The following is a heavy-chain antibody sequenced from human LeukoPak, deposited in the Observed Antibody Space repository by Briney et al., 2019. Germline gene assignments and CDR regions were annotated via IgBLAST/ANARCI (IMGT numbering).Heavy chain of an antibody. CDR1: GGSISSGGYY. D-gene: IGHD1-26*01. CDR3: ARVRHSGYFDY. J-gene: IGHJ4*02. V-gene: IGHV4-31*03. CDR2: IYYSGST. Sequence: SQTLSLTCTVSGGSISSGGYYWSWIRQHPGKGLEWIGYIYYSGSTYYNPSLKSRVTISVDTSKNQFPLKLSSVTAADTAVYYCARVRHSGYFDYWGQGTLVTVSS.